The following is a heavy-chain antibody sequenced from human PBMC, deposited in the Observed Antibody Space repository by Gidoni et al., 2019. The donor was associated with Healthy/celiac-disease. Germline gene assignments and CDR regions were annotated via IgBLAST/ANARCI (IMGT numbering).Heavy chain of an antibody. Sequence: EVQLVESGGGLVQPGRSLRLSCTASGFTFGDYAMSWFRQAPGKGLEWVGFIRSKAYGGTTEYAASVKGRFTISRDDSKSIAYLQMNSLKTEDTAVYYCTRDKYSSSWYSMVYFDYWGQGTLVTVSS. CDR1: GFTFGDYA. V-gene: IGHV3-49*03. J-gene: IGHJ4*02. D-gene: IGHD6-13*01. CDR3: TRDKYSSSWYSMVYFDY. CDR2: IRSKAYGGTT.